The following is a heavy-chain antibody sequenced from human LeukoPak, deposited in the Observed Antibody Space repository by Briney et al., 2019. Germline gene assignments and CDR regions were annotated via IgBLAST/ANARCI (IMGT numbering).Heavy chain of an antibody. D-gene: IGHD6-19*01. Sequence: GRSLRLSCAASGFTFDDYAMHSVRRAPGKGLEWVSAISWNSGSIGYADSVKGRFTISRDNAKNSLYLQMNSLRAEDTALYYCAKPLVPSSALVVDAFDIWAQGTRVSVSS. CDR3: AKPLVPSSALVVDAFDI. J-gene: IGHJ3*02. V-gene: IGHV3-9*01. CDR2: ISWNSGSI. CDR1: GFTFDDYA.